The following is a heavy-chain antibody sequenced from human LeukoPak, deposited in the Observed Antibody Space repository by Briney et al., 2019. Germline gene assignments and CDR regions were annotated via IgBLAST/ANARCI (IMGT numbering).Heavy chain of an antibody. CDR2: MYYRGRS. Sequence: SETLSLTCTVSGGSLSNYYWSWIRQPPGKGLEWIGYMYYRGRSNYNPSLKSRVTILVDTSKNQFSLKLSSVTAADTAVYYCARVYSSGWYGPIWDYWGQRTLVTVSS. CDR3: ARVYSSGWYGPIWDY. CDR1: GGSLSNYY. V-gene: IGHV4-59*12. J-gene: IGHJ4*02. D-gene: IGHD6-19*01.